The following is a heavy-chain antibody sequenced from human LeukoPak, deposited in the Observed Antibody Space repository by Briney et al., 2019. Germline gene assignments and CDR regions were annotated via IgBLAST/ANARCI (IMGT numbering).Heavy chain of an antibody. J-gene: IGHJ4*02. CDR1: GYTFTSYD. CDR2: MSPNSGDT. D-gene: IGHD2-21*02. Sequence: ASVKVSCKASGYTFTSYDFNWVRQATGQRPEWMGWMSPNSGDTGYAQKFQDRVTMTRNTSISTAYMELSSLRSDDTAVYYCARGSPYCGGDCYSFDYWGQGTLVTVSS. V-gene: IGHV1-8*01. CDR3: ARGSPYCGGDCYSFDY.